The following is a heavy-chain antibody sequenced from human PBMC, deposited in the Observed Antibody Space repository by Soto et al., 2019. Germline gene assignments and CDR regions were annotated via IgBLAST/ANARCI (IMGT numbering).Heavy chain of an antibody. V-gene: IGHV3-30*18. J-gene: IGHJ4*02. CDR3: ANDIRSSSSVDY. Sequence: QVQLVESGGGVVQPGRSLRLSCAASGFTFSSYGMHWVRQAPGKGREWVAGISYDVSNKYYADSVKGRFTISRDNSKNTLYLQMNSLRAEDTAVYYCANDIRSSSSVDYWGQGTLVTVSS. CDR1: GFTFSSYG. D-gene: IGHD6-6*01. CDR2: ISYDVSNK.